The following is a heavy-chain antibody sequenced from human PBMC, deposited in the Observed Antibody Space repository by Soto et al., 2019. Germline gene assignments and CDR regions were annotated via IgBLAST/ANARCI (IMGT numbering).Heavy chain of an antibody. D-gene: IGHD2-2*01. V-gene: IGHV4-39*07. CDR1: GGSISSSSYY. J-gene: IGHJ4*02. CDR3: ARVGYCSSTPCWPIGYFEY. Sequence: SETLSLTCTVSGGSISSSSYYWGWIRQPPGRGLEWVGCIYSSGSTNYNPSLKSRVTISVDTSESQFSLKLTSVTAADTAVYYCARVGYCSSTPCWPIGYFEYWGQGTLVTVSS. CDR2: IYSSGST.